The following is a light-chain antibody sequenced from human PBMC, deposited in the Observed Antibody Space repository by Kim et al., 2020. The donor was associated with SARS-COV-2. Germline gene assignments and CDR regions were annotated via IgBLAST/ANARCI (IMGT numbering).Light chain of an antibody. CDR2: KDS. CDR1: ALAKKY. Sequence: SYELTQPSSVSVSPGQTARITCSGDALAKKYARWVKQKQGQATVLVIYKDSGRHSGIPERFSGSSSGTTVTLTISGAQCGDEADYYCYSAADNNLDWVFGGGTQLNVL. CDR3: YSAADNNLDWV. V-gene: IGLV3-27*01. J-gene: IGLJ3*02.